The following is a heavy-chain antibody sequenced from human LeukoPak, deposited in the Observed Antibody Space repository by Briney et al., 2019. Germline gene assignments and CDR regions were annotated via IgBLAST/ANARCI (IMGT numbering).Heavy chain of an antibody. CDR1: GFTFSSYS. CDR2: ISSSSSYI. CDR3: ARDKRAAAGGFDY. D-gene: IGHD6-13*01. J-gene: IGHJ4*02. Sequence: PGGSLRLSCAASGFTFSSYSMNWVRQAPGKGLEWVSSISSSSSYIYYADSVKGRFTISRDNAKNSLYLQMNSLRAEDTAVYYCARDKRAAAGGFDYWGQGTLVTVSS. V-gene: IGHV3-21*01.